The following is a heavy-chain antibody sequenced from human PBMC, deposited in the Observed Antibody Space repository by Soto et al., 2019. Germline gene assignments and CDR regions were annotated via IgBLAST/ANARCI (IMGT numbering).Heavy chain of an antibody. Sequence: EVQLVQSGAEVKKPGESLKISCKGSGYSFTSYWIGWVRQMPGKGLEWMGIIYPGDSDTRYSPSFQGQVTISADKSISTAYLQWSSLKASDTAMYYCARLPDSIAARPYGNLGWFDPWGQGTLVTVSS. CDR1: GYSFTSYW. CDR2: IYPGDSDT. J-gene: IGHJ5*02. CDR3: ARLPDSIAARPYGNLGWFDP. V-gene: IGHV5-51*01. D-gene: IGHD6-6*01.